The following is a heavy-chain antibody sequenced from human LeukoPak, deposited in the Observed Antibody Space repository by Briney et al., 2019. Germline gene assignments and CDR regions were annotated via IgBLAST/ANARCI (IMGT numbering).Heavy chain of an antibody. V-gene: IGHV1-69*04. J-gene: IGHJ4*02. Sequence: ASVKVSCKASGGTFSSYAISWVRQAPGQGLAWMGRIIPILGIANYAQKFQGRVTITADKSTSTAYMELSSLRSEDTAVYYCASTPSPGPTESGYYWGQGTLVTVSS. CDR3: ASTPSPGPTESGYY. CDR2: IIPILGIA. CDR1: GGTFSSYA. D-gene: IGHD1-14*01.